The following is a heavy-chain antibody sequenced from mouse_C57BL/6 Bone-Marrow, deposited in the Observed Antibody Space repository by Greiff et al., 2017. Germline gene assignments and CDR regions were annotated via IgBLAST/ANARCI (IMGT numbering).Heavy chain of an antibody. CDR1: GYTFTSYW. CDR3: ARRDYYGSTWYFDV. CDR2: IHPNSGST. D-gene: IGHD1-1*01. V-gene: IGHV1-64*01. Sequence: QVQLQQPGAELVKPGASVKLSCKASGYTFTSYWMHWVKQRPGQGLEWIGMIHPNSGSTNYNEKFKSKATLTVDKSSRTAYMQLSSLTSEDAAVYYCARRDYYGSTWYFDVWGTGTTVTVSS. J-gene: IGHJ1*03.